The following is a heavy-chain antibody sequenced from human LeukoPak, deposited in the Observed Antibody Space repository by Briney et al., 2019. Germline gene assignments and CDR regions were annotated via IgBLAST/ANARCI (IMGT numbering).Heavy chain of an antibody. CDR2: IRSTAHGGTV. CDR1: GFTFSDVW. V-gene: IGHV3-15*01. CDR3: SEGLAH. J-gene: IGHJ4*01. Sequence: PGGSLRLSCAASGFTFSDVWMSWVRQAPGKGLEWVGRIRSTAHGGTVEYAAPVKGRFTISRDDSKDTLYLQMNSLKTEGTAVYFCSEGLAHWGQGTLVNGSS.